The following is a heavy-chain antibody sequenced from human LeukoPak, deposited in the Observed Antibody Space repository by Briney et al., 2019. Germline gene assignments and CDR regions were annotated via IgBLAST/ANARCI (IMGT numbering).Heavy chain of an antibody. D-gene: IGHD3-9*01. CDR2: IYPGGSDT. CDR3: ARQKGYDILTGYYSDY. CDR1: GYSFTSYW. Sequence: GESLKISCKGSGYSFTSYWIGWVRQMPGKGLEWMGIIYPGGSDTRYSPSFQGQVTISADKSISTAYLQWSSLKASDTAMYYCARQKGYDILTGYYSDYWGQGTLVTVSS. J-gene: IGHJ4*02. V-gene: IGHV5-51*01.